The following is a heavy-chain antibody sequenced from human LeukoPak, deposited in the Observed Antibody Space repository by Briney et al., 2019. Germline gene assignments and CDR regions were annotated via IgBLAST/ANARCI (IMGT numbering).Heavy chain of an antibody. CDR2: IYHSGST. CDR1: GGSISSGGYS. V-gene: IGHV4-30-2*01. CDR3: ARTRQLDY. Sequence: SETLSLTCTVSGGSISSGGYSWSWIRQPPGKGLEWIGYIYHSGSTNYNPSLKSRLTLSVDTSKNQFSLRLNSVTAADTAIYYCARTRQLDYWGQGTLVTVSS. D-gene: IGHD6-13*01. J-gene: IGHJ4*02.